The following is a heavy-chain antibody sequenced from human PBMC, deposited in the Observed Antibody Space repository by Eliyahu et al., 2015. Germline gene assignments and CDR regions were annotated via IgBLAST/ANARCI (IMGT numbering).Heavy chain of an antibody. CDR2: IIPIFGTA. Sequence: QVQLVQSGAEVKKPGSSVKVSCKASGGXFXSYAISXVRQAPGQGLEGMGGIIPIFGTANYAQKFQGRVTITADESTSTAYMELSSLRSEDTAVYYCARGVPTMVRGVSSYYYYYGMDVWGQGTTVTVSS. CDR3: ARGVPTMVRGVSSYYYYYGMDV. V-gene: IGHV1-69*01. J-gene: IGHJ6*02. CDR1: GGXFXSYA. D-gene: IGHD3-10*01.